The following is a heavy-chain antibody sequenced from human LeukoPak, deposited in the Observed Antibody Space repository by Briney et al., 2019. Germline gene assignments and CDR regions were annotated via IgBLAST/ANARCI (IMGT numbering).Heavy chain of an antibody. D-gene: IGHD3-22*01. CDR2: TYYSGST. CDR1: GGSISSSTYF. CDR3: ARDYYDSSGNDWFDP. J-gene: IGHJ5*02. V-gene: IGHV4-39*02. Sequence: SETLSLTCTVSGGSISSSTYFWGWIRQPPGKGLEWIASTYYSGSTYYNPSLQSRVTISVDTSKNQFSLKLSSVTAADTAVYYRARDYYDSSGNDWFDPWGQGTLVTVSS.